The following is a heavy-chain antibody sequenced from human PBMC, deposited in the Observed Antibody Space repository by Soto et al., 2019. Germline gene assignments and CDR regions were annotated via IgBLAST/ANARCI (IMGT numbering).Heavy chain of an antibody. J-gene: IGHJ5*02. D-gene: IGHD2-15*01. Sequence: EVQLVESGGGLVQPGGSLRLACAASGLTVSSNYMNWVRQAPRKGLEWVSVIYSGGSKYYADSVKGRFTISRDNSKNTLYLQMNSLRAEDTAVYYCASQYGGYGWFDTWGQGTPVTVSS. CDR3: ASQYGGYGWFDT. CDR2: IYSGGSK. CDR1: GLTVSSNY. V-gene: IGHV3-66*04.